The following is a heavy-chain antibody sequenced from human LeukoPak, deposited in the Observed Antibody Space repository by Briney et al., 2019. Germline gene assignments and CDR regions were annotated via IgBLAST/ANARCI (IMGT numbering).Heavy chain of an antibody. CDR1: GFTFSSYG. Sequence: GGSLRLSCAASGFTFSSYGMHWVRQAPGKGLEWVTIMGYDGSNKYYTDSVKGRFTISRDNSKNTLYLQMNSLRVEDTAVYYCAREDTALVIAYWGQGTLVTVSS. CDR3: AREDTALVIAY. J-gene: IGHJ4*02. CDR2: MGYDGSNK. V-gene: IGHV3-33*01. D-gene: IGHD5-18*01.